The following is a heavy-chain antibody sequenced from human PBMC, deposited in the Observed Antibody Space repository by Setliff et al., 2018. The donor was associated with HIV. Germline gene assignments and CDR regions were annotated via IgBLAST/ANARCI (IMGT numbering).Heavy chain of an antibody. CDR3: ARGPYSNYAPGGFDY. D-gene: IGHD4-4*01. V-gene: IGHV3-30*04. Sequence: GGSLRLSCAASGVTFSSYAMHWVRQAPGKGLEWVAAISYDGSNKDYADSVKGRFTISRDNAKNSLYLQMNSLRAEDTAVYYCARGPYSNYAPGGFDYWGQGTLVTVSS. CDR1: GVTFSSYA. CDR2: ISYDGSNK. J-gene: IGHJ4*02.